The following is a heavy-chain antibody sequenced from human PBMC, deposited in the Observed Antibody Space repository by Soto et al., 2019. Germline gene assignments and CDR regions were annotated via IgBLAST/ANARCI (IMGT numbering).Heavy chain of an antibody. J-gene: IGHJ3*02. CDR1: GFSVSSDY. Sequence: DVQLVETGGGLIQPGGSLRLSCAASGFSVSSDYMNWVRQDPVKGLEWISVIYSGGSTYYADSVRGRFTISRDNYENTLFLQMDSLRVEDTAVYYCARARKWNDLDIWGQGTMVTVSS. V-gene: IGHV3-53*02. CDR3: ARARKWNDLDI. CDR2: IYSGGST. D-gene: IGHD1-1*01.